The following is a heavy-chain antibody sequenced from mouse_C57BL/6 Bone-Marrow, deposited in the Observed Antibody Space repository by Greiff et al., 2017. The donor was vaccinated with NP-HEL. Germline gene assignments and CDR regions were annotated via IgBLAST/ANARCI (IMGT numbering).Heavy chain of an antibody. Sequence: QVTLKVCGPGILQPSQTLSLTCSFSGFSLSTFGMGVGWIRQPSGKGLEWLAHIWWDDDKYYNPALKSRLTISKDTSKNQVFLKIANVDTADTATYYCARMDHYYGSSYSWYFDVWGTGTTVTVSS. CDR1: GFSLSTFGMG. CDR2: IWWDDDK. D-gene: IGHD1-1*01. V-gene: IGHV8-8*01. CDR3: ARMDHYYGSSYSWYFDV. J-gene: IGHJ1*03.